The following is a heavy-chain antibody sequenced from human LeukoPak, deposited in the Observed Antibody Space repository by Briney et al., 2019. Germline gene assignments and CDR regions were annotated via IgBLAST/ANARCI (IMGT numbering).Heavy chain of an antibody. CDR1: GYSFTSYW. Sequence: GESLKISCKGSGYSFTSYWIGWVRQMPGKGLEWMGIIYPGDSDTRYSPSFQGQVTISADKSISTAYLQWSSLKASDTAMYYCATTGPGRYYDSSGYYQAPYAFDIWGQGTMVTVSS. J-gene: IGHJ3*02. CDR3: ATTGPGRYYDSSGYYQAPYAFDI. CDR2: IYPGDSDT. V-gene: IGHV5-51*01. D-gene: IGHD3-22*01.